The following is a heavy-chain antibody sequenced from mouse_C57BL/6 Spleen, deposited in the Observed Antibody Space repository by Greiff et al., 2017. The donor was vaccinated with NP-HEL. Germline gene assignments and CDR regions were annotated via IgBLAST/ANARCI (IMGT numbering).Heavy chain of an antibody. CDR2: IDPSDSET. D-gene: IGHD1-1*01. Sequence: QVQLQQSGAELVRPGSSVKLSCKASGYTFTSYWMHWVKQRPIQGLEWIGNIDPSDSETHYNQKFKDKASLTVDKSSSTAYMQLSSLTSEDSAVYYCARDPDYYGSSYVYAMDYWGQGTSVTVSS. J-gene: IGHJ4*01. CDR1: GYTFTSYW. CDR3: ARDPDYYGSSYVYAMDY. V-gene: IGHV1-52*01.